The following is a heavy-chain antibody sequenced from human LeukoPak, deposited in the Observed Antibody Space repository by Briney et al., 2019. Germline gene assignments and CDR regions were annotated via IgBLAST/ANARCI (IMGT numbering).Heavy chain of an antibody. CDR3: ARDYAKLGYCSGTSCPDAFDL. D-gene: IGHD2-2*03. CDR1: GFTFSSYS. Sequence: PGGSLRLSCAASGFTFSSYSMNWVRQTPGKGLEWGSSISSSSSDIYYADSVKGRFTISRDNAKNSLYLQMNSLRAEDTAVYYCARDYAKLGYCSGTSCPDAFDLWGQGTMVTVSS. J-gene: IGHJ3*01. V-gene: IGHV3-21*01. CDR2: ISSSSSDI.